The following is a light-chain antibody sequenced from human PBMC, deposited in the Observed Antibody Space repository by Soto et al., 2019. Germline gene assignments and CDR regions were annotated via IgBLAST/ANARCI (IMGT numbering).Light chain of an antibody. CDR2: EVN. CDR1: SSDVGNYNR. V-gene: IGLV2-18*02. J-gene: IGLJ1*01. Sequence: QSALTQPPSVSGSPGQSVTISCTGTSSDVGNYNRVSWYQQPPGTAPKLMIYEVNNRPSGVPDRFSGSKSGNTASLTISELQAEDEADYYCNSYTTSSTDVFGTGTKLTVL. CDR3: NSYTTSSTDV.